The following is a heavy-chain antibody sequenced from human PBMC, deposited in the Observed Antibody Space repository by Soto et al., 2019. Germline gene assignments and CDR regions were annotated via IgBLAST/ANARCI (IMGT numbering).Heavy chain of an antibody. J-gene: IGHJ6*02. V-gene: IGHV4-34*01. D-gene: IGHD6-13*01. Sequence: SETLSLTCAVYGGSFSGYYWSWIRQPPGKGLEWIGEINYSGSTNYNPSLKSRVTISVDTSKNQFSLKLSSVTAADTAVYYCGSSHADSSSWSGYYYYYYGMDVWGQGTTVTVSS. CDR2: INYSGST. CDR1: GGSFSGYY. CDR3: GSSHADSSSWSGYYYYYYGMDV.